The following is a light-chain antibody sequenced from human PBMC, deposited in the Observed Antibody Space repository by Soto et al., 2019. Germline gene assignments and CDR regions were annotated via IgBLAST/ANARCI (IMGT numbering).Light chain of an antibody. J-gene: IGLJ2*01. CDR3: ASYTRSSTSVI. V-gene: IGLV2-14*01. Sequence: QSALTQPASVSGSPGQSITISCTGTSSDVGGYKYVSWYQQHPDKAPKLIIFEVSNRASGISSRFSGSKSGNTASLTISGLQAEDEADYYCASYTRSSTSVIFGRGTKLTVL. CDR1: SSDVGGYKY. CDR2: EVS.